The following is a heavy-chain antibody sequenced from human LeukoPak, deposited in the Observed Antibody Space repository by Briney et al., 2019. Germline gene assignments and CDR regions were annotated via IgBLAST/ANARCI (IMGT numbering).Heavy chain of an antibody. Sequence: GGSLRLSCAASGLTFSNYWMTWVRQAPGKGLEWVANIKRGGSEMNYVDSVKGRFTISRDNAKSSLYLQMNSLRAEDTAVYYCARGWSVAYWGQGTLVTVSS. D-gene: IGHD1-1*01. CDR2: IKRGGSEM. V-gene: IGHV3-7*04. CDR3: ARGWSVAY. CDR1: GLTFSNYW. J-gene: IGHJ4*02.